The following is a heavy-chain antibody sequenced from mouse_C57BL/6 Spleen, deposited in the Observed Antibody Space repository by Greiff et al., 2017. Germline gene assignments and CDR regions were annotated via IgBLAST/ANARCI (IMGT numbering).Heavy chain of an antibody. V-gene: IGHV1-61*01. CDR2: IYPSDSET. CDR3: ARETWSKRDYAMDY. J-gene: IGHJ4*01. Sequence: VQLQQPGAELVRPGSSVKPSCKASGYTFTSYWMDWVKQRPGQGLEWIGNIYPSDSETHYNQKFKDKATLTVDKSSSTAYMQLSSLTSEDSAVYYCARETWSKRDYAMDYWGQGTSVTVSS. CDR1: GYTFTSYW. D-gene: IGHD2-5*01.